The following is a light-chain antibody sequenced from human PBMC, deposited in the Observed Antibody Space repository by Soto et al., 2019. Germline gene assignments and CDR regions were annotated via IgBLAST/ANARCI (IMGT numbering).Light chain of an antibody. CDR3: QHYGT. CDR1: QSVSTY. J-gene: IGKJ3*01. Sequence: DIVLTQSPATLSLSPGERATLSCRASQSVSTYVAWYQHKPGQAPRLLVYDASNRATGIPARFSGSGSGTDFTLTISGLEPEDFAVYFCQHYGTFGPGTKVDLK. CDR2: DAS. V-gene: IGKV3-11*01.